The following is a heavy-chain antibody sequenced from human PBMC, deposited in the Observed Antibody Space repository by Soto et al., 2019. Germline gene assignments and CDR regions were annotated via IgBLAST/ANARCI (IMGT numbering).Heavy chain of an antibody. D-gene: IGHD3-16*02. Sequence: SETLSLTCTVSGGSISSYYWSWIRQPPGKGLEWIGYIYYSGSTNYNPSLKSRVTISVDTSKNQFSLKLSSVTAADTAVYYCARGYDYIWGSYRYPAAFDIWGQGTMVTVSS. CDR1: GGSISSYY. J-gene: IGHJ3*02. CDR2: IYYSGST. V-gene: IGHV4-59*01. CDR3: ARGYDYIWGSYRYPAAFDI.